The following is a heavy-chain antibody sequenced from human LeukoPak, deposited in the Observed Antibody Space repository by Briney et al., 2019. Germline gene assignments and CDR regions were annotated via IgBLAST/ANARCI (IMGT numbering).Heavy chain of an antibody. CDR1: GFTFSSYA. V-gene: IGHV3-66*01. Sequence: PGGSLRLSCAASGFTFSSYAMSWVRQAPGKGLEWVSVIYSGGSTYYADSVKGRFTISRDNSKNTLYLQMNSLRAEDTAVYYCARDSRGYSGYANFDYWGQGTLVTVSS. D-gene: IGHD5-12*01. J-gene: IGHJ4*02. CDR2: IYSGGST. CDR3: ARDSRGYSGYANFDY.